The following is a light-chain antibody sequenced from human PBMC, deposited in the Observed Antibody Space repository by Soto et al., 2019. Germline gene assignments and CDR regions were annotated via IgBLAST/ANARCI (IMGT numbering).Light chain of an antibody. Sequence: QSALIQPASVSGSPGQSITISCTGTSSDVGGYNYVSWYQQHPGKAPKLMIYDVSNRPSGVSNRFSGSKSGNTASLTISGLQAEDEADYYCSSYTSSSFYVFGTGTKLTVL. CDR1: SSDVGGYNY. CDR2: DVS. CDR3: SSYTSSSFYV. V-gene: IGLV2-14*01. J-gene: IGLJ1*01.